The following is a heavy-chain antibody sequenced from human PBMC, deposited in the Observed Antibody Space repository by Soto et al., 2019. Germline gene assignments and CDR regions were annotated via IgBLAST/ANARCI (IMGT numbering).Heavy chain of an antibody. V-gene: IGHV3-30-3*01. CDR2: ISYNGGKR. D-gene: IGHD5-12*01. CDR3: ARDNIGYGPALDY. Sequence: PGGSLRLSCVATGFTFSGYTVHWVRQAPGKGLEWVTLISYNGGKRYYADSVKGRFSISRDNSKDTVYLQMDSLKTEDTGLYYCARDNIGYGPALDYWGQGTRVTVSS. J-gene: IGHJ4*02. CDR1: GFTFSGYT.